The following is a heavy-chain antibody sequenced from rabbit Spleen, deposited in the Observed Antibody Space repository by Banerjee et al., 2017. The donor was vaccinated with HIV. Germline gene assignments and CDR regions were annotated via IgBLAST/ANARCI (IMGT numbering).Heavy chain of an antibody. CDR3: VRDLGYDDGSEKGYFNL. D-gene: IGHD2-1*01. CDR2: IDPIFGTT. Sequence: QSLEESGGDLVKPGGSLKLSCKASGFDFSTYGVSWVRQGPGKGLEWIGYIDPIFGTTNYATWVNGRFSISRENTQNTLYLQLNSLTVADTATYFCVRDLGYDDGSEKGYFNLWGQGTLRHRL. CDR1: GFDFSTYG. V-gene: IGHV1S7*01. J-gene: IGHJ4*01.